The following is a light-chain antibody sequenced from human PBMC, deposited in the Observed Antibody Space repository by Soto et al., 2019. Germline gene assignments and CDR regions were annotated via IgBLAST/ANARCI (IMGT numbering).Light chain of an antibody. V-gene: IGKV1-5*03. J-gene: IGKJ1*01. CDR2: KAS. CDR1: QSISTW. CDR3: QQYNSYSRT. Sequence: DIQMTQSPSTLSASVGDRVTITCRASQSISTWLAWYQQKPGKAPKVLIYKASSLESGVPSRFSGCGSGTEFTLTISSLQPDDFATYYCQQYNSYSRTFGQGTKVEIK.